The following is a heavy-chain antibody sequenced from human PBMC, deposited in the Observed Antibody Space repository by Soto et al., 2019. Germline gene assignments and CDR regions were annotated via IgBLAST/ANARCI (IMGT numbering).Heavy chain of an antibody. CDR2: IYHSGST. CDR3: AREGPYYYDSSGYPEYYFDY. J-gene: IGHJ4*02. V-gene: IGHV4-30-2*01. Sequence: SETLSLTCAVSGGSISSGGYSWSWIRQPPGKGLEWIGYIYHSGSTYYNPSLKSRVTISVDTSKNQFSLKLSSVTAADTAVYYCAREGPYYYDSSGYPEYYFDYWGQGTLVTVSS. D-gene: IGHD3-22*01. CDR1: GGSISSGGYS.